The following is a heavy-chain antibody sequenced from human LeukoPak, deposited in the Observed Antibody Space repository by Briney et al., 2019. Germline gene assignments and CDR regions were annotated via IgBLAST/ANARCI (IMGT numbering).Heavy chain of an antibody. D-gene: IGHD4-17*01. CDR2: INSDGSST. V-gene: IGHV3-74*01. J-gene: IGHJ4*02. CDR1: GFTFSSYA. Sequence: GGSLRLSCAASGFTFSSYAMHWVRQAPGKGLVWVSRINSDGSSTSYADSVKGRFTISRDNAKNTLYLQMNSLRAEDTAVYYCARGVDYGIPPVDYWGQGTLVTVSS. CDR3: ARGVDYGIPPVDY.